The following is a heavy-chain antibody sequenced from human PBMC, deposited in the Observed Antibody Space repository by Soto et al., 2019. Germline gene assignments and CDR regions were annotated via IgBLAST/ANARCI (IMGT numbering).Heavy chain of an antibody. J-gene: IGHJ4*02. V-gene: IGHV3-30-3*01. CDR2: ISYDGSNK. D-gene: IGHD3-22*01. CDR1: GFTFSSYA. CDR3: ARGDYYDSSGSHDY. Sequence: GGSLRLSCAASGFTFSSYAMHWVRQAPGEGLEWVAVISYDGSNKYYADSVKGRFTISRDNSKNTLYLQMNSLRAEDTAVYYCARGDYYDSSGSHDYWGQGT.